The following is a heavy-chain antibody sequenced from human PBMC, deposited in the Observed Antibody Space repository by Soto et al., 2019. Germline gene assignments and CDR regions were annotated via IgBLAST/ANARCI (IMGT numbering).Heavy chain of an antibody. CDR3: ASGVGWNEPHYYYYGMDV. CDR2: ISSSGSTI. V-gene: IGHV3-11*01. Sequence: PGGSLRLSCAASGFTFSDYYMSWIRQAPGKGLEWVSCISSSGSTIYYADSVKGRFTISRDNAKNSLYLQMNSLRAEDTAVYYCASGVGWNEPHYYYYGMDVWGQGTTVTVSS. CDR1: GFTFSDYY. D-gene: IGHD1-1*01. J-gene: IGHJ6*02.